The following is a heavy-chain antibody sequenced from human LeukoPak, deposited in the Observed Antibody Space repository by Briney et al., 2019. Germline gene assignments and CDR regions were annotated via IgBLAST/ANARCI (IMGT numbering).Heavy chain of an antibody. CDR3: ARDHQHGGNSWPWGAKSSYYFDY. CDR1: GYTFTSYG. J-gene: IGHJ4*02. V-gene: IGHV1-18*01. Sequence: GASVKVSCKASGYTFTSYGISWVRQAPGQGLEWMGWISAYNGNTNYAQKLQGRVTMTTDTSTSTAYMELRSLRSDDTAVYYCARDHQHGGNSWPWGAKSSYYFDYWGQGTLVTVSS. CDR2: ISAYNGNT. D-gene: IGHD2/OR15-2a*01.